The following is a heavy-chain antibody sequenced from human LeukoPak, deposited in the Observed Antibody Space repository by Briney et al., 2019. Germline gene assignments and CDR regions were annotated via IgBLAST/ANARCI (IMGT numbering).Heavy chain of an antibody. V-gene: IGHV4-59*08. CDR3: ARSYYYDSSGYPGALGY. J-gene: IGHJ4*02. D-gene: IGHD3-22*01. Sequence: AETLSLTCTVSGGSISSYYWSWIRQPPGKGLEWIGYIYYSGSTNYNPSLKSRVTISVDTSKHPFSLKLSSVTAADTAVYYCARSYYYDSSGYPGALGYWGQGTLVTVSS. CDR1: GGSISSYY. CDR2: IYYSGST.